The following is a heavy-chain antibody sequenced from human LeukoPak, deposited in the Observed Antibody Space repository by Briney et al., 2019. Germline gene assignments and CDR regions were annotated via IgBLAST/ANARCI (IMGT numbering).Heavy chain of an antibody. CDR3: ATGAHYYGS. V-gene: IGHV3-53*01. Sequence: GGSLRLSCAASEFSVGSNYMTWVRQAPGKGLEWVSLIYGDGSTYYADSVKGRFTISGDNSKNILYLQMNNLRTEDTAVYYCATGAHYYGSWGQGNLVTVSS. J-gene: IGHJ5*02. CDR1: EFSVGSNY. CDR2: IYGDGST. D-gene: IGHD3-10*01.